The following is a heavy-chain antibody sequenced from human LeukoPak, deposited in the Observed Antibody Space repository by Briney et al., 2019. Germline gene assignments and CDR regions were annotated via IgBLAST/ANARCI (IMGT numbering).Heavy chain of an antibody. CDR2: INSDGSST. CDR3: ARGHDYGGNDAFDI. CDR1: GFTFSSYW. Sequence: PGGSLRLSCAASGFTFSSYWMHWVRQAPGKGLVWVSRINSDGSSTSYADSVKGRFTISRDNAKNTLYLQMNSLRAEDTAVYYCARGHDYGGNDAFDIWGQGTMVTVSS. J-gene: IGHJ3*02. V-gene: IGHV3-74*01. D-gene: IGHD4-23*01.